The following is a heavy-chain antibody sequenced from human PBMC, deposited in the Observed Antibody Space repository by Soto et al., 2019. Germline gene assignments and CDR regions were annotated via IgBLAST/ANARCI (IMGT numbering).Heavy chain of an antibody. J-gene: IGHJ4*02. CDR3: ARDRIPLAYCGGDCYNYFDY. Sequence: SGKVSCKASGYTFTSYAMHWVRQAPGQGLEWMGGIIPIFGTANYAQKFQGRVTITADESTSTAYMELSSLRSEDTAVYYCARDRIPLAYCGGDCYNYFDYWGQGTLVTVST. D-gene: IGHD2-21*02. CDR2: IIPIFGTA. V-gene: IGHV1-69*13. CDR1: GYTFTSYA.